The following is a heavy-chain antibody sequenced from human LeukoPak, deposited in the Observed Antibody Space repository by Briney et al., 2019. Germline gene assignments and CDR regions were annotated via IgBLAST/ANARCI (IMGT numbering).Heavy chain of an antibody. CDR1: GYRFTNYW. Sequence: GESLKISCKGFGYRFTNYWIGWVRQMPGKGLEWMGIIYPGDSDIRYSPSFQGQVTISADKSINTAYLQWSSLKASDTAMYYCVLAGSGSYYFDYWGQGILVTVSS. D-gene: IGHD3-10*01. J-gene: IGHJ4*02. CDR3: VLAGSGSYYFDY. CDR2: IYPGDSDI. V-gene: IGHV5-51*01.